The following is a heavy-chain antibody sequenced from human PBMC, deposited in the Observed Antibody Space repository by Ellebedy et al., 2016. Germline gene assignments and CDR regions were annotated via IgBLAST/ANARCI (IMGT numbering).Heavy chain of an antibody. V-gene: IGHV3-30*03. Sequence: GESLKISXAASGFTFSSYAMSWVRQAPGKGLEWVAVISYDGSNKYYADSVKGRFTISRDNSKNTLYLQMNSLRAEDTAVYYCATDLGPAEILWSYWGQGTLVTVSS. CDR1: GFTFSSYA. CDR2: ISYDGSNK. J-gene: IGHJ4*02. CDR3: ATDLGPAEILWSY. D-gene: IGHD3-10*01.